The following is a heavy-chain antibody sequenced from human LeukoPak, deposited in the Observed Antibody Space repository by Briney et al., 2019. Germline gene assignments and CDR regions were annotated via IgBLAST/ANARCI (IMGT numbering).Heavy chain of an antibody. CDR3: ARGPLWFGEWARYFDY. D-gene: IGHD3-10*01. V-gene: IGHV3-21*01. J-gene: IGHJ4*02. Sequence: SCKVSGYTLTELSMHWVRQAPGKGLEWVSSISSSSSYIYYADSVKGRFTISRDNAKNSLYLQMNSLRAEDTAVYYCARGPLWFGEWARYFDYWGQGTLVTVSS. CDR1: GYTLTELS. CDR2: ISSSSSYI.